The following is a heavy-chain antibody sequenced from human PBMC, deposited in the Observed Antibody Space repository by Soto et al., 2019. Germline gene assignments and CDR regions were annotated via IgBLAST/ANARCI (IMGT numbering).Heavy chain of an antibody. D-gene: IGHD2-21*02. V-gene: IGHV4-31*03. J-gene: IGHJ6*02. CDR3: ARVCGGDCHYGMDV. CDR1: GGSISSGGYY. CDR2: IYYSGST. Sequence: QVQLQESGPGLVKPSQTLSLTCTVSGGSISSGGYYWSWIRQHPGKGLEWIGYIYYSGSTYYYPSLKSRVTISVDTSKNQSSLKLSSVTAADTAVYYCARVCGGDCHYGMDVWGQGTTVTVSS.